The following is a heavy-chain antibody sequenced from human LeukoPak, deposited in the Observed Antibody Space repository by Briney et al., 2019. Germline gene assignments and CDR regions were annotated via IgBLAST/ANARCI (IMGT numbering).Heavy chain of an antibody. J-gene: IGHJ6*02. Sequence: SESLSLTCTVSGGSISSSSYYWGWIRQPPGKGLEWIGSIYYSGSTYYNPSLKSRVTISVDTSKNQFSLKLSSVTAADTAVYYCARQGTVTTYYYYYYGMDVWGQGTTVTVSS. CDR2: IYYSGST. CDR1: GGSISSSSYY. CDR3: ARQGTVTTYYYYYYGMDV. D-gene: IGHD4-17*01. V-gene: IGHV4-39*01.